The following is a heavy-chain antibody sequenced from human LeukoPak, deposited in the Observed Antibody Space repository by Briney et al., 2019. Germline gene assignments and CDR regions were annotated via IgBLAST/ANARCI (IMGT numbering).Heavy chain of an antibody. CDR1: GFTFSSSW. CDR3: ARGNQQLPRSTPDY. J-gene: IGHJ4*02. D-gene: IGHD2-2*01. CDR2: IKTDGSTT. Sequence: GGSLRLSCAVSGFTFSSSWMHWVRQAPGKGLVWVSHIKTDGSTTAYADSVKGRFTISRDNAKNTLYLQMNSLRAEDTGVYYCARGNQQLPRSTPDYWGQETLVTVSS. V-gene: IGHV3-74*01.